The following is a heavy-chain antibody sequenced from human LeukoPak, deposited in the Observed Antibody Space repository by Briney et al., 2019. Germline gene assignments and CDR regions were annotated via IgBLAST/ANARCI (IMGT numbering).Heavy chain of an antibody. CDR2: ISSSSSTI. D-gene: IGHD2-21*02. CDR1: GFTFSSYS. V-gene: IGHV3-48*01. CDR3: ARDPAYCGGDCYPDAFDI. J-gene: IGHJ3*02. Sequence: GGSLRLSCAASGFTFSSYSMNWVRQAPGKGLEWVSYISSSSSTIYYADSVKGRFTISRDNAKNSLYPQMNSLRAEDTAVYYCARDPAYCGGDCYPDAFDIWGQGTMVTVSS.